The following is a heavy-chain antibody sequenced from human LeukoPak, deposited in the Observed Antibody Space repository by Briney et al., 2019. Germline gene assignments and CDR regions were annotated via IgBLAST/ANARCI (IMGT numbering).Heavy chain of an antibody. Sequence: GGSLRLSCAASGFTFGSYGMHWVRQAPGKGLEWVAVISYDGSNKLYADSVKGRFTISRDNSKNTLFVQMNSLRAEDTAVYYCAKDGHGNGWSRFYYFDYWGQGTLVTVSS. CDR1: GFTFGSYG. CDR3: AKDGHGNGWSRFYYFDY. J-gene: IGHJ4*02. V-gene: IGHV3-30*18. CDR2: ISYDGSNK. D-gene: IGHD6-19*01.